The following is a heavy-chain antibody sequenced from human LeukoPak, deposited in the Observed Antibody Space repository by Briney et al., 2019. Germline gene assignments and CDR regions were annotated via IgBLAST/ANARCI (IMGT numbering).Heavy chain of an antibody. CDR1: GYSISSGYY. CDR2: IYHSGST. Sequence: SETLSLTCAVSGYSISSGYYWGWIRQPPGEGLEWIGSIYHSGSTYYNPSLKSRVTISVDTSKNQFSLKLSSVTAADTAVYYCARLHATYTDVWGKGTTVTVSS. J-gene: IGHJ6*03. CDR3: ARLHATYTDV. V-gene: IGHV4-38-2*01.